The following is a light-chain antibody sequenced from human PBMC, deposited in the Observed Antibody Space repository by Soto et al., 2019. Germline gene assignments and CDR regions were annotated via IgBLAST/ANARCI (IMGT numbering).Light chain of an antibody. V-gene: IGLV4-69*01. J-gene: IGLJ3*02. Sequence: QSVLTQSPSASASLGASVKLTCTLSSGHSSYTIAWPPQQPEKGPRYLMTLNSDGSHSQGDGIPDLFSGSSSGAERYLSISSLQSEDEADYYCQTWGTGIEVFGGGTKLTVL. CDR1: SGHSSYT. CDR2: LNSDGSH. CDR3: QTWGTGIEV.